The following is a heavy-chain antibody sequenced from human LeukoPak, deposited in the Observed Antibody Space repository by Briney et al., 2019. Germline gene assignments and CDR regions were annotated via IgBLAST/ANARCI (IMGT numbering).Heavy chain of an antibody. CDR2: ITISGHTK. CDR1: GFDLNTYE. CDR3: ARGDPHPDL. J-gene: IGHJ5*02. Sequence: GGSLRLSCAASGFDLNTYEMNRVRQAPGKGLEWIADITISGHTKNYADSVKGRFTISRDNAGTSLYLQMNSLRVEDTGVYSCARGDPHPDLGGQETLVTVSS. V-gene: IGHV3-48*03.